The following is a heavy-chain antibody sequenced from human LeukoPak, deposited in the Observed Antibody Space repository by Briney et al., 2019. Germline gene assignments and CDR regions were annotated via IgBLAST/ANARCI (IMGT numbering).Heavy chain of an antibody. J-gene: IGHJ6*02. Sequence: GGSLRLSCGASGFTFSSYAMSWVRQAPGKGLEWVSAISGSGGSTYYADSVKGRFTISRDNSKNTLYLQMNSLRAEDTAVYYCATLPGIRYYYYYGMDVWGQGTTVTVSS. D-gene: IGHD3-10*01. CDR2: ISGSGGST. V-gene: IGHV3-23*01. CDR1: GFTFSSYA. CDR3: ATLPGIRYYYYYGMDV.